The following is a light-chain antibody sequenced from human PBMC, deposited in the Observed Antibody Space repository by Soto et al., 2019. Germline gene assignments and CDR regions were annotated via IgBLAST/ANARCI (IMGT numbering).Light chain of an antibody. CDR3: SSYTSSSGDYV. Sequence: QSALTQPASVSGSPGQSITISCTGTSSDVGGYNYVSWYQQHPGKAPKLMIYDVSNRPSGVSNRFSGSKSGNTASLTISELQAEDEADYYCSSYTSSSGDYVFGTGTKLTVL. V-gene: IGLV2-14*01. J-gene: IGLJ1*01. CDR2: DVS. CDR1: SSDVGGYNY.